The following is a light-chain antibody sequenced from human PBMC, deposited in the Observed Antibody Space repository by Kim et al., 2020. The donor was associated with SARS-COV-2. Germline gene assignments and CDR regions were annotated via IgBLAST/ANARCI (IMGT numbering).Light chain of an antibody. CDR3: QVWDSSTWV. Sequence: SYELTQPLSVSVALGQTASITCGGNNIVRRNVHWYQQRPGQAPVLVIYRDYNRPSGLPERFSGSNSGNTATLTISSAQDGDEADYYCQVWDSSTWVFGGG. J-gene: IGLJ3*02. CDR1: NIVRRN. V-gene: IGLV3-9*01. CDR2: RDY.